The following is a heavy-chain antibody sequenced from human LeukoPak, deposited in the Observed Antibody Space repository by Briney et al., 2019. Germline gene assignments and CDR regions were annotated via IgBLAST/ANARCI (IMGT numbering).Heavy chain of an antibody. D-gene: IGHD3-9*01. CDR3: AGDGVRYFDCLTDYEQIDDY. Sequence: PGGSLRLSCAASGFTFSSYAMHWVRQAPGKGLECVAVISYDGSNKYYADSVKGRFTISRDNSKSTLYLQMNSLRAEDTAVYYCAGDGVRYFDCLTDYEQIDDYWGQGTLVTVSS. CDR2: ISYDGSNK. V-gene: IGHV3-30-3*01. J-gene: IGHJ4*02. CDR1: GFTFSSYA.